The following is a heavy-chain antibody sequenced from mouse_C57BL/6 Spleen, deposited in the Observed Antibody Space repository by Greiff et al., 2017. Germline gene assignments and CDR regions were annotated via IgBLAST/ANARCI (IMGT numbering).Heavy chain of an antibody. CDR2: ISNGGGST. CDR3: ARQGDGLRNAMDY. J-gene: IGHJ4*01. V-gene: IGHV5-12*01. D-gene: IGHD3-1*01. CDR1: GFTFSDYY. Sequence: EVKLMESGGGLVQPGGSLQLSCAASGFTFSDYYMYWVRQTPEKRLEWVAYISNGGGSTYYPDTVKGRFTISRDNAKNPLYLQMSRLKSEDTAMYYCARQGDGLRNAMDYCGQGTSVTVSS.